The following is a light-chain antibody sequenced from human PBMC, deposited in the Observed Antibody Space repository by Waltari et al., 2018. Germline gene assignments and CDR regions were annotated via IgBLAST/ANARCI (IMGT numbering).Light chain of an antibody. CDR2: AAS. Sequence: AIWMTQSRSLLAAATGDRVTISCRMSQGISSYLAWYQQKPGNSLELLLYAASTLQSGVPSRVSGSVSGTDFTLTISCLQSEDFATYYCHQYYRFPPTFGQGTKVDIK. J-gene: IGKJ1*01. CDR1: QGISSY. CDR3: HQYYRFPPT. V-gene: IGKV1D-8*02.